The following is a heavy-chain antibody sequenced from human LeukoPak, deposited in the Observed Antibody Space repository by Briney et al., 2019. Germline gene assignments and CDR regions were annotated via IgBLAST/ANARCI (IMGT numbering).Heavy chain of an antibody. Sequence: ASVKASCKASGYTFTGYYMYWVRQAPGQGLEWMGRINPNSGGTDYAQNFQGRVTMTRDTSISTAYMELSRLRSDDTAVYYCARGYCSGGTCYLVENWFDPWGQGTLVTDSS. D-gene: IGHD2-15*01. J-gene: IGHJ5*02. CDR3: ARGYCSGGTCYLVENWFDP. CDR2: INPNSGGT. CDR1: GYTFTGYY. V-gene: IGHV1-2*06.